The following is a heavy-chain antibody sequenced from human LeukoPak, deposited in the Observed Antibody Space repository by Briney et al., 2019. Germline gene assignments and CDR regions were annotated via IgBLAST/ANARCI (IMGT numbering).Heavy chain of an antibody. D-gene: IGHD3-10*01. CDR2: IYYSGST. CDR3: ARDLRPGAFDP. V-gene: IGHV4-59*01. CDR1: GGSISSYY. J-gene: IGHJ5*02. Sequence: SETLSHTCTVSGGSISSYYWSWIRQPPGKGLEWIGYIYYSGSTNYNPSLKSRVTISVDTSKNQFSLKLSSVTAADTAVYYCARDLRPGAFDPWGQGTLVTVSS.